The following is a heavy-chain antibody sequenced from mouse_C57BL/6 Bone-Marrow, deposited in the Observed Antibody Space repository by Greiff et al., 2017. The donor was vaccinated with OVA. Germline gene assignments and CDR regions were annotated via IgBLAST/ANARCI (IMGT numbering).Heavy chain of an antibody. CDR2: IWWDDDK. J-gene: IGHJ4*01. CDR1: GFSLSTFGMG. CDR3: ARVDDYDGYAMDY. Sequence: QVTLKVSGPGILQPSQTLSLTCSFSGFSLSTFGMGVGWIRQPSGKGLEWLAHIWWDDDKYYNPALKSRLTIFKDTSKDQVFLKIANVDTADTATYDCARVDDYDGYAMDYWGQGTSVTVSS. D-gene: IGHD2-4*01. V-gene: IGHV8-8*01.